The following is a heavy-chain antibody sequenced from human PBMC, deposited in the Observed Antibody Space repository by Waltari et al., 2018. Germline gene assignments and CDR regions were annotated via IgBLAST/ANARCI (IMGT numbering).Heavy chain of an antibody. CDR2: IYYSGST. J-gene: IGHJ3*02. D-gene: IGHD6-19*01. CDR3: ARDRDSSGWYLGAFDI. V-gene: IGHV4-39*07. CDR1: GGSLSSSSYY. Sequence: QLQLQESGPGLVKPSETLSLTCTVSGGSLSSSSYYWGWIRQPPGKGLEWIGSIYYSGSTYYNPSLKSRVTISVDTSKNQFSLKLSSVTAADTAVYYCARDRDSSGWYLGAFDIWGQGTMVTVSS.